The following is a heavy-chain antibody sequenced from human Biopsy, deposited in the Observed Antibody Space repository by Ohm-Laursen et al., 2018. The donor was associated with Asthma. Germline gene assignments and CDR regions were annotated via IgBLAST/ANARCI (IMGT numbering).Heavy chain of an antibody. J-gene: IGHJ6*02. CDR1: GGSVSTGSYY. D-gene: IGHD3-10*01. Sequence: GTLSLTCTVPGGSVSTGSYYWSWIRQPPGKGLEWLGYIYYTGSDNYNPSLKSRVTISVDTSKNEFSLRLNSVTAADTAVYYCARGPNYHGSGRAPIGMDVWGQGTTVTVSS. V-gene: IGHV4-61*01. CDR2: IYYTGSD. CDR3: ARGPNYHGSGRAPIGMDV.